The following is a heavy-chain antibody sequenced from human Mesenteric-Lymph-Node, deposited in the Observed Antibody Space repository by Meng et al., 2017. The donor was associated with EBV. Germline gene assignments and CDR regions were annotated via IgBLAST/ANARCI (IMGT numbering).Heavy chain of an antibody. J-gene: IGHJ4*02. Sequence: QVPLPQWGAGPLKPSETLSLTCAVYGGSFSGYYWSWIRQPPGKGLEWIGEINHSGSTNYNPSLKSRVTISVDTSKNQFSLKLSSVTAADTAVYYCARYSASSGYYNDWGQGTLVTVSS. CDR1: GGSFSGYY. CDR2: INHSGST. D-gene: IGHD3-22*01. V-gene: IGHV4-34*01. CDR3: ARYSASSGYYND.